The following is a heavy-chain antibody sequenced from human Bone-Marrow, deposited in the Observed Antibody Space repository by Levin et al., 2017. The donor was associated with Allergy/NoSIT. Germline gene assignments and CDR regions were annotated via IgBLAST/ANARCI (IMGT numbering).Heavy chain of an antibody. CDR2: INSDGSST. J-gene: IGHJ5*02. CDR3: ARDREYYDFWSPYNWFDP. D-gene: IGHD3-3*01. Sequence: GESLKISCAASGFTFSSYWMHWVRQAPGKGLVWVSRINSDGSSTSYADSVKGRFTISRDNAKNTLYLQMNSLRAEDTAVYYCARDREYYDFWSPYNWFDPWGQGTLVTVSS. V-gene: IGHV3-74*01. CDR1: GFTFSSYW.